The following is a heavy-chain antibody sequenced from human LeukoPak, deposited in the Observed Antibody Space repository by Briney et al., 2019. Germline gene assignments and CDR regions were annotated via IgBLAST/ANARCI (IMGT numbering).Heavy chain of an antibody. J-gene: IGHJ3*02. Sequence: GASVKVSCKASGYTFTSYYMHWVRQAPGQGLEWMGWINPNSGGTNYAQKFQGRVTMTRDTSISTAYMELSRLRSDDTAVYYCARDSYYDSSGYYYSDAFDIWGQGTMVTVSS. CDR1: GYTFTSYY. V-gene: IGHV1-2*02. D-gene: IGHD3-22*01. CDR2: INPNSGGT. CDR3: ARDSYYDSSGYYYSDAFDI.